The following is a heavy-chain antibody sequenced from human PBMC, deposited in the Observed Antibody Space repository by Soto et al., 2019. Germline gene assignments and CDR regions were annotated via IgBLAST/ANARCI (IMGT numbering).Heavy chain of an antibody. Sequence: GGSLRLSCAASNFTFSYAWMSWVRQAPGKGLEWVGRIKSTAYGGTTDYAAPVKGRVTISRDDSKNTLYLQMNSLRTEDTARYYCTTDDTSGYYFHYWGQGTRGTVSA. J-gene: IGHJ4*02. D-gene: IGHD3-22*01. CDR3: TTDDTSGYYFHY. CDR1: NFTFSYAW. CDR2: IKSTAYGGTT. V-gene: IGHV3-15*01.